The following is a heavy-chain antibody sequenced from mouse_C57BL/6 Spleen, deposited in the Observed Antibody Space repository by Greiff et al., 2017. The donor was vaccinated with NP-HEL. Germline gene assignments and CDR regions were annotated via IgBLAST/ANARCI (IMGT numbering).Heavy chain of an antibody. CDR1: GFTFSSYG. V-gene: IGHV5-6*01. CDR2: ISSGGSYT. J-gene: IGHJ2*01. Sequence: EVQGVESGGDLVKPGGSLKLSCAASGFTFSSYGMSWVRQTPDKRLEWVATISSGGSYTYYPDSVKGRFTISRDNAKNTLYLQMSSLKSEDKAMYYCARHYYYGSSPSFDYWGQGTTLTVSS. D-gene: IGHD1-1*01. CDR3: ARHYYYGSSPSFDY.